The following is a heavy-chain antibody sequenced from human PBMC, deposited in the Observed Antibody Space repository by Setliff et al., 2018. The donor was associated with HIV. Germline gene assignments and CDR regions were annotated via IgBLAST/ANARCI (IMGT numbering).Heavy chain of an antibody. Sequence: ASVKVSCKASGYSFTTYGISWVRQAPGQGLEWMGWVSAYDGKALYAQKFQGRVTMTTDTSTSTAYMDLRGLRSDDTAAYYCAKCSEMLGTPATTSGYYCGWFDPWGQGTLVTVSS. CDR2: VSAYDGKA. CDR3: AKCSEMLGTPATTSGYYCGWFDP. CDR1: GYSFTTYG. D-gene: IGHD3-22*01. V-gene: IGHV1-18*01. J-gene: IGHJ5*02.